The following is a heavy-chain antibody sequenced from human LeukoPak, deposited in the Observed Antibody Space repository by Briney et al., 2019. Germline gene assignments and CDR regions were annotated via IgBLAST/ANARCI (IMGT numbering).Heavy chain of an antibody. CDR1: GGSISSGNYY. V-gene: IGHV4-39*02. D-gene: IGHD3-9*01. CDR2: IYHSGST. J-gene: IGHJ4*02. CDR3: ARAHEPAYDILTGPSFDY. Sequence: SETLSLTCIVSGGSISSGNYYWGWIRQAPGKGLEWIGNIYHSGSTYYNPSLKSRVTISVDTSKNHFSLQLSSVTAADTAVYYFARAHEPAYDILTGPSFDYWGQGTLVTVSS.